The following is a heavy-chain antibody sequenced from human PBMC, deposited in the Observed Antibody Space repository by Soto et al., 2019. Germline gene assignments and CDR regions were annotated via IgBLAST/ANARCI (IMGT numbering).Heavy chain of an antibody. J-gene: IGHJ5*02. V-gene: IGHV4-59*01. D-gene: IGHD3-10*01. CDR1: GGSISSYY. CDR2: IYYSGST. CDR3: ARRLGAGGWFDP. Sequence: LSLTCTVSGGSISSYYWSWIRQPPGKGLEWIGYIYYSGSTNYNPSLKSRVTISVDTSKNQFSLKLSSVTAADTAVYYCARRLGAGGWFDPWGQGTLVTVSS.